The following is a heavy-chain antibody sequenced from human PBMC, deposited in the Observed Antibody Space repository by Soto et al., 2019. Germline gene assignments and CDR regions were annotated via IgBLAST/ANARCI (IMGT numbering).Heavy chain of an antibody. CDR1: GGSISSYP. CDR3: AGDVPSGSYRFDY. J-gene: IGHJ4*02. CDR2: IYNSGST. V-gene: IGHV4-59*08. D-gene: IGHD1-26*01. Sequence: SETLSLTCTVSGGSISSYPWSWIRQPPGKGLEWIGYIYNSGSTIYNPSFKSRVTILLDKPKNQFTLKLGSVTAADTAIYYCAGDVPSGSYRFDYWGQGTLVTVSS.